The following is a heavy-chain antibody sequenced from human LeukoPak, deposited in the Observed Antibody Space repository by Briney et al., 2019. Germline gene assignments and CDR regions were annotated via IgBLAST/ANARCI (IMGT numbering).Heavy chain of an antibody. CDR3: ARRRSLYYYYYYMDV. Sequence: PSETLSLTCTVSGGSISSHYWSWIRQPPGKGLEWIGYIYYSGSTNYNPSLKSRVTISVDTSKNQFSLKLSSVTAADTAVYYCARRRSLYYYYYYMDVWGKGTTVTVSS. D-gene: IGHD1-26*01. CDR2: IYYSGST. J-gene: IGHJ6*03. CDR1: GGSISSHY. V-gene: IGHV4-59*11.